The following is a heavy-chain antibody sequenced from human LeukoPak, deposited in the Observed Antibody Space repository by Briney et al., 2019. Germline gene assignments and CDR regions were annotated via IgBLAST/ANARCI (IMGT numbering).Heavy chain of an antibody. CDR2: INPSGGST. J-gene: IGHJ4*02. CDR3: ARYNYDFWSGPNGALDY. Sequence: ASVKVSCKASGYTFTSYYMHWVRQAPGQGLEWMGIINPSGGSTSYAQKFQGRVTMTRDTSTSTVYMELSSLRSEDTAVYYCARYNYDFWSGPNGALDYWGQGTLVTVSS. CDR1: GYTFTSYY. V-gene: IGHV1-46*01. D-gene: IGHD3-3*01.